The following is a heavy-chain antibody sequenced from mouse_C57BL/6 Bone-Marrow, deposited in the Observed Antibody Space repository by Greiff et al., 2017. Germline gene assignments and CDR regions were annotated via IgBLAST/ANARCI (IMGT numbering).Heavy chain of an antibody. CDR2: IYPGNSDT. V-gene: IGHV1-5*01. J-gene: IGHJ2*01. Sequence: VQLQQSGTVLARPGASVKMSCKTSGYTFTSYWMHWVKQRPGQGLEWIGAIYPGNSDTSYNQKFKGKAKLTAVTSASTAYMERSSLTNEDSAVYYCTRSHYYGSSYLYFDYWGQGTTLTVSS. D-gene: IGHD1-1*01. CDR3: TRSHYYGSSYLYFDY. CDR1: GYTFTSYW.